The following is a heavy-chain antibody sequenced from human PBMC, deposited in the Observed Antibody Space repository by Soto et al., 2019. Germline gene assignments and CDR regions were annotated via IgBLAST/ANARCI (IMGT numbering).Heavy chain of an antibody. Sequence: QVQLQESGPGLVKPSQTLSLTCTVSGGAISSNEYYWSWVRQHPEKGLEWIGYIYYSGSSYYNPSLRSRVTMSVDTSKNQFSLKLSSVTAADTAMYYCARDRGGSWGLGYWGQGALVTVS. CDR3: ARDRGGSWGLGY. J-gene: IGHJ4*02. CDR1: GGAISSNEYY. D-gene: IGHD1-26*01. V-gene: IGHV4-31*03. CDR2: IYYSGSS.